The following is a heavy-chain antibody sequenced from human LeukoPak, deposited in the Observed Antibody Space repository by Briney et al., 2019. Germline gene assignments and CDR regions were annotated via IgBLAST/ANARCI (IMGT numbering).Heavy chain of an antibody. V-gene: IGHV3-33*01. CDR2: IWDDGSKK. J-gene: IGHJ4*02. CDR1: GVTFSSFG. D-gene: IGHD3-16*01. Sequence: GGSLRLSCAASGVTFSSFGMHWVRPAPVRGLEWVAVIWDDGSKKYYADSVKARFTISRDNSKNTVYLQMDSLRAEDTALYYCARDLGRGNTPFDYWGQGTLVTVSS. CDR3: ARDLGRGNTPFDY.